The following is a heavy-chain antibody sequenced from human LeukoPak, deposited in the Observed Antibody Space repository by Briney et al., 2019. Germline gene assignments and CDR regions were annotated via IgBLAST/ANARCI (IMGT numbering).Heavy chain of an antibody. V-gene: IGHV3-23*01. D-gene: IGHD3-22*01. CDR2: ISGSGGST. Sequence: PGGSLRLSCAASGFTFRNHAMSWVRQAPGKGLEWVSAISGSGGSTYYADSVKGRFTISRDNSKNTLYLQMNSLRAEDTAVYYCAKVPVSSSGYYTRYYFDYWGQGTLVTVSS. CDR1: GFTFRNHA. J-gene: IGHJ4*02. CDR3: AKVPVSSSGYYTRYYFDY.